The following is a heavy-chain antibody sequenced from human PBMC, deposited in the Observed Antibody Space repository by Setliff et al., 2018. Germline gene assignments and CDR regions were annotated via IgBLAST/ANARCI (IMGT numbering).Heavy chain of an antibody. V-gene: IGHV4-61*02. D-gene: IGHD3-9*01. Sequence: SETLSLTCTVSGGSITSGSFYWSWLRQPAGKKLEWIGRIHASGSPDYNPSFKSRVTISRDTSTNHFSLKLGSVTAADTAVYYCARERYFDWFFEDWGHGTLVTVSS. CDR1: GGSITSGSFY. CDR2: IHASGSP. J-gene: IGHJ4*01. CDR3: ARERYFDWFFED.